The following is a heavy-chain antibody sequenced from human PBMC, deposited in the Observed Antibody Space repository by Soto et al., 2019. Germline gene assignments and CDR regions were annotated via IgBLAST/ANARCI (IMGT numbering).Heavy chain of an antibody. CDR2: ISSSGSTI. CDR3: ARAVYGEYVSEDYYYYGMDV. V-gene: IGHV3-11*01. D-gene: IGHD4-17*01. J-gene: IGHJ6*02. CDR1: GFTFSDYY. Sequence: QVQLVESGGGLVKPGGSLRLSCAASGFTFSDYYMSWIRQAPGKGLEWVSYISSSGSTIYYADSAKGRFTISRDNAKNSLYLQMNSLRAEDAAVYYCARAVYGEYVSEDYYYYGMDVWGQGTTVTVSS.